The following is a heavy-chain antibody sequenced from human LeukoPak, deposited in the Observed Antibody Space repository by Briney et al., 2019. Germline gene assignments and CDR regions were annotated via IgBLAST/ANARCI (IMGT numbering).Heavy chain of an antibody. CDR2: IKQDGSEK. CDR3: ATTYDSRGCD. D-gene: IGHD3-22*01. Sequence: PGGSLRLSCAASGFTFGSFWMAWVRQAPGKGLEWVANIKQDGSEKYYGDSVKGRFTISRDNAKNSLYLQMNSLRAEDTAVYYCATTYDSRGCDWGQGTLVTVSS. CDR1: GFTFGSFW. J-gene: IGHJ4*02. V-gene: IGHV3-7*01.